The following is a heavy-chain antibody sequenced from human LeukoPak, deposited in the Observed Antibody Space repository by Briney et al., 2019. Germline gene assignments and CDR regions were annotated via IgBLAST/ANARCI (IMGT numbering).Heavy chain of an antibody. J-gene: IGHJ4*02. D-gene: IGHD6-13*01. Sequence: SETLSLTCTVSGGSISSYYWSRLRQPAGKGLEWIGRIYTSGSTNYNPSLKSRVTMSVDTSKNQFSLKLSSVTAADTAVYYCARDSRSHSSSDYWGQGTLVTVSS. CDR1: GGSISSYY. CDR2: IYTSGST. V-gene: IGHV4-4*07. CDR3: ARDSRSHSSSDY.